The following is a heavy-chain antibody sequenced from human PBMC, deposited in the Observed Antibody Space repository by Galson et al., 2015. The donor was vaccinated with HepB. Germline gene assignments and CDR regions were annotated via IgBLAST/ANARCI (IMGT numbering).Heavy chain of an antibody. D-gene: IGHD3-3*01. CDR3: ARDGFWSGYYDYYGMDV. V-gene: IGHV1-18*01. CDR1: GYNFTSYG. J-gene: IGHJ6*02. CDR2: ISAYNGNT. Sequence: SVKVSCKASGYNFTSYGISWARQAPGQGLEWMGWISAYNGNTNYAQKLQGRVTMTTDTSTSTAYMELRSLRSDDTAVYYCARDGFWSGYYDYYGMDVWGQGTTATVSS.